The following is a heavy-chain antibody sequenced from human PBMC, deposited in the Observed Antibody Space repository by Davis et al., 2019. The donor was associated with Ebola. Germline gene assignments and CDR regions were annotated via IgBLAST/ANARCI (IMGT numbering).Heavy chain of an antibody. CDR3: AREGGHCTGGSCNRKLDY. D-gene: IGHD2-15*01. CDR1: GYPFLPNG. Sequence: ASVKVSCKASGYPFLPNGFSWVRQAPGQGLEWMGWISVYSGNTNYAQNFQGRVTMTTDTSRRTAYLELRGLTSDDTAIYYCAREGGHCTGGSCNRKLDYWGQGTLVTVSS. V-gene: IGHV1-18*01. J-gene: IGHJ4*02. CDR2: ISVYSGNT.